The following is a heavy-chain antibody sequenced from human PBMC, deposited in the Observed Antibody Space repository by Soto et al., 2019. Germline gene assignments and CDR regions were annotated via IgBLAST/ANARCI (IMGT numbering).Heavy chain of an antibody. Sequence: SETLCVTCSVSGGSIGSYDVSWIRQPPGKGLEWIGYIYYSGSTNYNPSLKSRVTISVDTSKNQFSLKLSSVTAADTAVYYCAREGTDAFDIWGQGTMVTVSS. CDR3: AREGTDAFDI. CDR2: IYYSGST. V-gene: IGHV4-59*01. D-gene: IGHD1-1*01. CDR1: GGSIGSYD. J-gene: IGHJ3*02.